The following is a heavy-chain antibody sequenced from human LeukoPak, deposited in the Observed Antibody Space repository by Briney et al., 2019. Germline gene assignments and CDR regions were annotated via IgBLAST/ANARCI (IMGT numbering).Heavy chain of an antibody. J-gene: IGHJ4*02. CDR3: AKDWHSSVVVAATDDY. V-gene: IGHV3-43*02. CDR1: GFTFDDYA. D-gene: IGHD2-15*01. CDR2: ISGDGGST. Sequence: GGSLILSCAASGFTFDDYAMHWVRQAPGKGLEWVSLISGDGGSTYYADSVKGRFTISRDNSKNSLYLQMNSLRTEDTALYYCAKDWHSSVVVAATDDYWGQGTLVTVSS.